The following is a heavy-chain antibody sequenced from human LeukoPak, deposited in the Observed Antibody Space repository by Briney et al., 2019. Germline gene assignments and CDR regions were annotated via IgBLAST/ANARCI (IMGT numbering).Heavy chain of an antibody. Sequence: AASVKVSCKASGFTFINYYMHWVRQAPGQGLEWLGIVNLSGGSTHYPQKFQDRVTMTRDTSTSTVYMELSSLRSEDTAVYYCARDLDYGEKSEDYWGQGTPVTVSS. J-gene: IGHJ4*02. CDR1: GFTFINYY. V-gene: IGHV1-46*01. CDR3: ARDLDYGEKSEDY. CDR2: VNLSGGST. D-gene: IGHD4/OR15-4a*01.